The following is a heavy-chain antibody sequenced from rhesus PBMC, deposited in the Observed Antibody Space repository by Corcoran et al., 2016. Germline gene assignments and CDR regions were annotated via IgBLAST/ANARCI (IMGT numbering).Heavy chain of an antibody. D-gene: IGHD3-34*01. CDR1: GGSMSERSC. V-gene: IGHV4S9*01. J-gene: IGHJ5-1*01. CDR2: IYATRVTT. Sequence: QVRLQESGPGLVKSSETLSLTCAVSGGSMSERSCWNWIRQPPGKGQEWIGNIYATRVTTDNPSLQSRVTISKDTSNNQFFLKVTSVTAADTAVYYCASPFERGRFEVWGAGILVTVSS. CDR3: ASPFERGRFEV.